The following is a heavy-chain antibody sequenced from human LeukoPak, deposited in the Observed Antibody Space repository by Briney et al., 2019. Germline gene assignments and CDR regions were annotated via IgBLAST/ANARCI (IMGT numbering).Heavy chain of an antibody. Sequence: SETLSLTCTVSGGSISSYYWSWIRQPPGKGLEWIGYIYYSGSTNYNPSLKSRVTISVDTSKNQFSLRLTSVTAADTAVYYCVRTNPWDLTYYFDYWGQGTLVTVSS. CDR1: GGSISSYY. J-gene: IGHJ4*02. CDR2: IYYSGST. V-gene: IGHV4-59*01. D-gene: IGHD1-14*01. CDR3: VRTNPWDLTYYFDY.